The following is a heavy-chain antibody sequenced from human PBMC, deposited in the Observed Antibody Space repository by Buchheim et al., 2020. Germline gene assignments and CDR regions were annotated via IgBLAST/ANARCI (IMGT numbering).Heavy chain of an antibody. Sequence: QLQLQESGPGLVKPSETLSLTCTVSGGSISSSSYYWGWIRQPPGKGLEWIGSIYYSGSTYYNPSLKSRVTISVDTSKNQFSLKLSSETAADTAVYYCASQKQWLVLYYFDYWGQGTL. CDR2: IYYSGST. J-gene: IGHJ4*02. V-gene: IGHV4-39*01. D-gene: IGHD6-19*01. CDR3: ASQKQWLVLYYFDY. CDR1: GGSISSSSYY.